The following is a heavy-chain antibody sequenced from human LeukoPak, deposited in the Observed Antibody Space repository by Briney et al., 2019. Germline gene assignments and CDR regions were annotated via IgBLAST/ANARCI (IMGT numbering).Heavy chain of an antibody. CDR2: ISAYNGNT. V-gene: IGHV1-18*01. CDR3: ARDEGIVETARRYYYYYGMDV. Sequence: ASVKVSCKASGYTFTSYGISWVRQAPGQGVEGMGWISAYNGNTNYAQKLQGRVTMTTDTSTSTAYMALRSLRSDDTAVYYCARDEGIVETARRYYYYYGMDVWGQGTTVTVSS. D-gene: IGHD3-10*01. J-gene: IGHJ6*02. CDR1: GYTFTSYG.